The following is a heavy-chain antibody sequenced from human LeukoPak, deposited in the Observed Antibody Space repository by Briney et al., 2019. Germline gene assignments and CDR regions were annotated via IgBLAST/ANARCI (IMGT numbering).Heavy chain of an antibody. J-gene: IGHJ4*02. CDR2: IYYSGST. CDR3: ARATTDPHFDY. Sequence: SETLSLTCTVSGGSISSYYWSWIRQPPGKGLEWIGYIYYSGSTNYNPSLKSRVTISVDTSKNQFSLKLSSVTAADTAVYYCARATTDPHFDYWGQGTLVTVSS. D-gene: IGHD1-14*01. V-gene: IGHV4-59*01. CDR1: GGSISSYY.